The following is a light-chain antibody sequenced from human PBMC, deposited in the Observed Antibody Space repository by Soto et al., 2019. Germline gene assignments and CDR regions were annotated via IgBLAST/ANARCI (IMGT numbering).Light chain of an antibody. Sequence: EIVLTQSPGTLSLSPGERATLSCRASQSVSNNYLAWYQQKPGQAPRLLIYGASSRPTSIPDRFSGSGSGTDFTLTISRLEPEDFAVYYCQQYGSSPYTFGQGTKVDIK. CDR2: GAS. J-gene: IGKJ2*01. V-gene: IGKV3-20*01. CDR3: QQYGSSPYT. CDR1: QSVSNNY.